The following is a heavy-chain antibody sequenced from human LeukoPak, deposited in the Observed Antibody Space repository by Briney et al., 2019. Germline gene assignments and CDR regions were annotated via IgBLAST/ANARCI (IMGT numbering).Heavy chain of an antibody. CDR2: ISSSGSTI. V-gene: IGHV3-11*01. CDR3: ARDLGYGDYEGALRY. CDR1: GFTFSDYY. J-gene: IGHJ4*02. Sequence: GGSLRLSCAASGFTFSDYYMSWIRQAPGKGLEWVSYISSSGSTIYYADSVKGRFTISRDNAKNSLYLQMNSLRSEDTAVYYCARDLGYGDYEGALRYWGQGTLVTVSS. D-gene: IGHD4-17*01.